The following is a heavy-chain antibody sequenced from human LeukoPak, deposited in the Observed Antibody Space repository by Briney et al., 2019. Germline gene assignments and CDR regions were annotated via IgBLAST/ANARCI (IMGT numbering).Heavy chain of an antibody. CDR3: ARGPRIRELLRSDYYYYMDV. CDR1: GDTFTSYY. V-gene: IGHV1-46*01. J-gene: IGHJ6*03. CDR2: INPSDGST. Sequence: ASVKVSCKASGDTFTSYYMHWVRQAPGQGLEWMGIINPSDGSTSYAQKFQGRVTMTRDTSTSTVYMELSSLRSEDTAVYYCARGPRIRELLRSDYYYYMDVWGKGTTVTISS. D-gene: IGHD1-26*01.